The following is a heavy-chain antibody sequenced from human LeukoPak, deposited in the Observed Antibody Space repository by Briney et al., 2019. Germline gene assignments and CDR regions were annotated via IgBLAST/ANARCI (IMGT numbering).Heavy chain of an antibody. D-gene: IGHD5-24*01. CDR3: AKGEMATGYFDY. CDR1: GLTFNIYG. J-gene: IGHJ4*02. CDR2: IWYDGNTK. Sequence: GGSLRLSCAASGLTFNIYGMHWVRQAPGKGLEWVAVIWYDGNTKYYADSAKGRFTISRDNSKNTLYLQMNSLRVEDTAMYYCAKGEMATGYFDYWGQGTLVTVSS. V-gene: IGHV3-33*06.